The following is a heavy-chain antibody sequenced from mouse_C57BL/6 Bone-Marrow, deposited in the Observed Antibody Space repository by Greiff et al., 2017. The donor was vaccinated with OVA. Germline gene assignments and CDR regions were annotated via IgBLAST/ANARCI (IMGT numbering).Heavy chain of an antibody. CDR1: GFNIKNTY. J-gene: IGHJ1*03. CDR2: IDPANGNT. Sequence: EVQLQQSVAELVRPGASVKLSCTASGFNIKNTYMHWVKQRPEQGLEWIGRIDPANGNTKYAPKFPGKATITADTSSNTAYRQLSSLTSEDTAIYYCARGGIQYYGSSYLWYFDVWGTGTTVTVSS. CDR3: ARGGIQYYGSSYLWYFDV. V-gene: IGHV14-3*01. D-gene: IGHD1-1*01.